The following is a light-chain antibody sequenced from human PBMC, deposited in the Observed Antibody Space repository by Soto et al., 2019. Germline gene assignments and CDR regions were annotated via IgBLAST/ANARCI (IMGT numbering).Light chain of an antibody. CDR1: QSISSG. CDR2: DAS. J-gene: IGKJ1*01. V-gene: IGKV1-5*01. Sequence: DIQMTQSPSTLSASVGDRVTITCRASQSISSGLAWYQQKPGKDPKLLIYDASSLESGVPSRFSGSGSGTEFTLTISSLQPDDFATSYCQQYNSYSPTTFGQGTKVEIK. CDR3: QQYNSYSPTT.